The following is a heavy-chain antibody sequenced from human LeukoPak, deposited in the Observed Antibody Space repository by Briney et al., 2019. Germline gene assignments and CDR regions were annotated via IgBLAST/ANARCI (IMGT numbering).Heavy chain of an antibody. V-gene: IGHV1-24*01. CDR1: GYALTELS. CDR2: FDPEDGET. J-gene: IGHJ4*02. CDR3: ATAVDTAMVTPYYFDY. D-gene: IGHD5-18*01. Sequence: ATVKVSCKVSGYALTELSMHWVRQAPGKGLEWMGGFDPEDGETIYAQKFQGRVTMTEDTPTDTAYMGLSSLRSEDTAVYYCATAVDTAMVTPYYFDYWGQGTLVTVSS.